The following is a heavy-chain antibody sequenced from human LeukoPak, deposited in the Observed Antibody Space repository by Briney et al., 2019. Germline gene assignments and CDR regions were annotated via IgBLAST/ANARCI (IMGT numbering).Heavy chain of an antibody. CDR3: AGGSGWLIDY. CDR2: IKQDGSEK. D-gene: IGHD6-19*01. V-gene: IGHV3-7*01. CDR1: GFTFSSYW. J-gene: IGHJ4*02. Sequence: GGSLRLSCAASGFTFSSYWMNWVRQAPGKGLEWVANIKQDGSEKYYVDSAKGRFTISRDNTKNSLYLQMNSLRAEDTVVYYCAGGSGWLIDYCGQGTLVTVSS.